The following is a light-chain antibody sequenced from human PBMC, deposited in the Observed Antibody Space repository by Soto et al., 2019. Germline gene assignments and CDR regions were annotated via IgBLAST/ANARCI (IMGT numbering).Light chain of an antibody. CDR2: GAS. J-gene: IGKJ1*01. CDR3: QHYNNWPPWT. Sequence: EVVMTQSPATLSVSPGERATLSCRASQRISSNLAWYQQRRGQAPRLLIYGASTRAPGIPARFSGSGSETEFTLTISSLQSADFAVYYCQHYNNWPPWTFGQGTKVEIK. CDR1: QRISSN. V-gene: IGKV3-15*01.